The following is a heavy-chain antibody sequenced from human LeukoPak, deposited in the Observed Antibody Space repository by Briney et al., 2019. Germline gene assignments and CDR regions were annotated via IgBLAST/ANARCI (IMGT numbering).Heavy chain of an antibody. CDR1: GYTFTTSD. V-gene: IGHV1-8*01. D-gene: IGHD6-13*01. CDR3: ARGRPGPAGAGTYDF. Sequence: ASVKVSCTASGYTFTTSDINWVRQATGQGLEWMGWMNPNSGKTGSAQTFQGRLTMTKNTSTSTAYMEVTGLKFEGTAIYYCARGRPGPAGAGTYDFWGQGTLITVSS. J-gene: IGHJ4*02. CDR2: MNPNSGKT.